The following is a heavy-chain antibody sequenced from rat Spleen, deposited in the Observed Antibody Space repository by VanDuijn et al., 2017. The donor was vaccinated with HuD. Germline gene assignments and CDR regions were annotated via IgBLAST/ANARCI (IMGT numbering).Heavy chain of an antibody. CDR3: TRGGPYIYTTDFYGVLDV. CDR2: ITNTGGST. J-gene: IGHJ4*01. Sequence: EVQLVESGGGLVQPGRSLNLSCVASGFTFNKYWMTWIRQAPGKGREWIASITNTGGSTYYPDSVKGRFTISRDDAKSTLYLQMDSLRSEDTATYFCTRGGPYIYTTDFYGVLDVWGQGASVTVSS. V-gene: IGHV5-31*01. D-gene: IGHD1-6*01. CDR1: GFTFNKYW.